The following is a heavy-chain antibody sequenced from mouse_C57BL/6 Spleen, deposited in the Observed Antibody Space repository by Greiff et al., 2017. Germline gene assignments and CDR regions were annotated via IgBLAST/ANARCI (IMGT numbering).Heavy chain of an antibody. Sequence: QVHVKQPGAELVMPGASVKLSCKASGYTFTSYWMHWVKQRPGQGLEWIGEIDPSDSYTNYNQKFQGKSTLTVDKSSSTAYMQLSSLTSEDAAVYYCAREYYGRGYAMDYWGEGTSVSVSS. CDR2: IDPSDSYT. J-gene: IGHJ4*01. D-gene: IGHD1-1*01. CDR3: AREYYGRGYAMDY. CDR1: GYTFTSYW. V-gene: IGHV1-69*01.